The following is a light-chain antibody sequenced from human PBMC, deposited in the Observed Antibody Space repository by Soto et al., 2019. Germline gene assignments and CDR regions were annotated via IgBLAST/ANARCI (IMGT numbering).Light chain of an antibody. CDR2: AAS. CDR1: QSVSNNY. V-gene: IGKV3-20*01. Sequence: EIVLTQSPGTLSLSPGERATLSCRASQSVSNNYLAWYQQKPGQAPRLLIYAASSRATGIPDRFSGSGSGTDFTLTISRLEPEDFAVYYCQQYGSSLFSFGPGTKVDTK. J-gene: IGKJ3*01. CDR3: QQYGSSLFS.